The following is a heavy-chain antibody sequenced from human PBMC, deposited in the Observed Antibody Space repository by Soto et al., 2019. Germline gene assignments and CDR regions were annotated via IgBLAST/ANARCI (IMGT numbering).Heavy chain of an antibody. CDR3: ARRPRRYSSGWYDYFDY. D-gene: IGHD6-19*01. CDR1: GGSMDTICFY. V-gene: IGHV4-31*03. J-gene: IGHJ4*02. CDR2: IYDSGRT. Sequence: QVQLQESGPGLVKPSQTLSLTCTVSGGSMDTICFYWTWIRQHPGKGLEWIGYIYDSGRTYYNPSLKSRISCSVDTSKNHFSLRLTSVTAAATAVYYCARRPRRYSSGWYDYFDYWGQGTLVSVSS.